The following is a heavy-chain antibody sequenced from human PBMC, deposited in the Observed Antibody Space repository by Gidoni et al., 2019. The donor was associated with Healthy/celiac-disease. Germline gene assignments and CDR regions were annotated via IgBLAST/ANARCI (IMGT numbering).Heavy chain of an antibody. V-gene: IGHV3-23*01. D-gene: IGHD4-17*01. CDR3: AKDQFLTTVTFLLDY. Sequence: EVQLLESGGGLVQPGGSLRLSCAASGFTFSSYAMSWVRQAPGKGLVWVSASSGSGGSTYYADSVKGRFTISRDNSKNTLYLQMNSLRAEDTAVYYCAKDQFLTTVTFLLDYWGQGTLVTVSS. CDR1: GFTFSSYA. CDR2: SSGSGGST. J-gene: IGHJ4*02.